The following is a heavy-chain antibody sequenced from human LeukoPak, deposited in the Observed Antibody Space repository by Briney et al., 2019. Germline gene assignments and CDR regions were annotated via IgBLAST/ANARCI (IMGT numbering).Heavy chain of an antibody. Sequence: PGGSLRLSCAASGFTFDDYAMHWVRQAPGKGLEWVSGISWNSGSIGYADSVKGRFTISRDNAKNSLYLQMNSLRAEDTAVYYCARSLGEFDYWGQGTLVTVSS. V-gene: IGHV3-9*01. CDR2: ISWNSGSI. D-gene: IGHD3-16*01. CDR1: GFTFDDYA. J-gene: IGHJ4*02. CDR3: ARSLGEFDY.